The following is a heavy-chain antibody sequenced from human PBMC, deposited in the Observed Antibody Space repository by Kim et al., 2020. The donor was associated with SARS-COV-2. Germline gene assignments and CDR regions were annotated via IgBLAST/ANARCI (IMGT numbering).Heavy chain of an antibody. D-gene: IGHD5-18*01. Sequence: GGSLRLSCAASGFTFSSYGMHWVRQAPGKGLEWVAVISYDGSNKYYADSVKGRFTISRDNSKNTLYLQMNSLRAEDTAVYYCANSRGYRDGMDVLGQRTT. J-gene: IGHJ6*02. V-gene: IGHV3-30*18. CDR3: ANSRGYRDGMDV. CDR2: ISYDGSNK. CDR1: GFTFSSYG.